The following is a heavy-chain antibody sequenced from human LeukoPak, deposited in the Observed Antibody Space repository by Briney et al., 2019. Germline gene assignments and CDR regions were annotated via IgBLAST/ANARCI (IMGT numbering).Heavy chain of an antibody. CDR3: ASTIFGVVIGLGWFDP. CDR2: IYYSGST. D-gene: IGHD3-3*01. J-gene: IGHJ5*02. Sequence: SETLSLTCTVSGGSISSSSYYWGWIRQPPGKRLEWIGSIYYSGSTYYNPSLKSRVTISVDTSKNQFSLKLSSVTAADTAVYYCASTIFGVVIGLGWFDPWGQGTLVTVSS. CDR1: GGSISSSSYY. V-gene: IGHV4-39*01.